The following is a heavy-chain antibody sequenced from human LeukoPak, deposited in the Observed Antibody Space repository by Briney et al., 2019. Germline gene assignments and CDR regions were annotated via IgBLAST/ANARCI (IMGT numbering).Heavy chain of an antibody. CDR3: AREIRYYYDSSGLNWFDP. J-gene: IGHJ5*02. Sequence: PSQTLSLTCTVSGGSISSGSYYWSWIRQPAGKGLEWIGRIYTSGSTNYNPSLKSRVTISVDTSKNQFSLKLSSVTAADTAVYYCAREIRYYYDSSGLNWFDPWGQGTLVTVSS. CDR2: IYTSGST. V-gene: IGHV4-61*02. CDR1: GGSISSGSYY. D-gene: IGHD3-22*01.